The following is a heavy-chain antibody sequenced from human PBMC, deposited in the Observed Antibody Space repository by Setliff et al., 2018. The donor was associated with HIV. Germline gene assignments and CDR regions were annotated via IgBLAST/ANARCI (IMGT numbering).Heavy chain of an antibody. V-gene: IGHV3-48*04. CDR3: ARVDGYNALGY. CDR2: ISSTATII. J-gene: IGHJ4*02. CDR1: GFIFSNSW. Sequence: GSLRLSCAASGFIFSNSWMSWVRQAPGKGLEWVSYISSTATIIYYADSVKGRFTISRDNAKNSLYLQMNSLRAEDTAVYYCARVDGYNALGYWGQGTLVTVSS. D-gene: IGHD5-12*01.